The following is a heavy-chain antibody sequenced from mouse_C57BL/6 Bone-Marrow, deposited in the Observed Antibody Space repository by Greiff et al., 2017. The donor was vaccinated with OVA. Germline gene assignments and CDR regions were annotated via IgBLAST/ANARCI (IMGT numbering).Heavy chain of an antibody. J-gene: IGHJ1*03. Sequence: EVQLQQSGPGLAKPSQTLSLTCSVTGYSITSDYRNWIRKFPGNKLEYMGYISYSGSTYYNPSLKSRISITRDTSKNQYYLQLNSVTTEDTATYYCARGDYAYYWYFDVWGTGTTVTVSS. CDR2: ISYSGST. CDR3: ARGDYAYYWYFDV. D-gene: IGHD1-1*02. V-gene: IGHV3-8*01. CDR1: GYSITSDY.